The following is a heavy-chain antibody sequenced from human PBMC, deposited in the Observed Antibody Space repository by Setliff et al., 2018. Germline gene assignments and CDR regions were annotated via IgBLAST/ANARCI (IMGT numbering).Heavy chain of an antibody. Sequence: ASVKVSCKASGNTFTRYAMNWVRQAPGQGLEWMGWINTNTGNPTYAQGFTGRFVFSLDTSVSTAYLQISSLKAEDTAVYYCARDSSGWSGFSRLVGVYYYYMDVWGKGNTVTVSS. J-gene: IGHJ6*03. CDR2: INTNTGNP. CDR3: ARDSSGWSGFSRLVGVYYYYMDV. V-gene: IGHV7-4-1*02. CDR1: GNTFTRYA. D-gene: IGHD6-19*01.